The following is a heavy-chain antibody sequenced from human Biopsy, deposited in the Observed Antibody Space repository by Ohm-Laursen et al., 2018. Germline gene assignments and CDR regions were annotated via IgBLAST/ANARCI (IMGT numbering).Heavy chain of an antibody. V-gene: IGHV4-59*01. D-gene: IGHD1-26*01. CDR1: GGSMTGYE. Sequence: SETLSLTCIVSGGSMTGYEWSWIRLAPGKGLEWIGYIYYSGGTKYNPSLASRVTFSVDMSKSQFSLKLYSVTAADTAVYYCARVEAGTYDALDIWGQGTLVAVSA. CDR3: ARVEAGTYDALDI. CDR2: IYYSGGT. J-gene: IGHJ3*02.